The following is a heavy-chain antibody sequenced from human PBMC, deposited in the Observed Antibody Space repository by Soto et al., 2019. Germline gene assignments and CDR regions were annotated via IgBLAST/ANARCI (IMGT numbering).Heavy chain of an antibody. Sequence: DVQLVESGGGLVQPGGSMRLSCSVSGFSFSTYSMNWVRQAPGKGLEWVSYIRSSDRTIYYADSVKGRFTISSDNAENSLYLQMNSLTAEDTAVYYCARDSAFSFDYWGQGALVTVSS. CDR3: ARDSAFSFDY. CDR2: IRSSDRTI. CDR1: GFSFSTYS. V-gene: IGHV3-48*01. J-gene: IGHJ4*02.